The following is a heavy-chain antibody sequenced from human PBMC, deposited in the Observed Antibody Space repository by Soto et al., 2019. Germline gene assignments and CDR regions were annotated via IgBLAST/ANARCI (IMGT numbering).Heavy chain of an antibody. J-gene: IGHJ5*02. CDR2: ISGSGGST. V-gene: IGHV3-23*01. CDR3: AKDEADYDFWSGYSFSNWFDP. Sequence: PGGALRLSCAAPGFTFCSYALSWVPQAPGEGLGGGSAISGSGGSTYYADSVKGRFTTSRDNSKNTLYLQMNSLRAEDTAVYYCAKDEADYDFWSGYSFSNWFDPWGQGTLVTVSS. CDR1: GFTFCSYA. D-gene: IGHD3-3*01.